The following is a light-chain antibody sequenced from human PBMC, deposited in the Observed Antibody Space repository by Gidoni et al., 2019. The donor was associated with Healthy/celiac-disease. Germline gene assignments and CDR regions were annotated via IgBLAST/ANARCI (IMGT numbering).Light chain of an antibody. CDR3: QQYNNWPPYT. V-gene: IGKV3-15*01. CDR1: QSVSSN. J-gene: IGKJ2*01. Sequence: EIVMTQSPATLSVSPGERATLSCRASQSVSSNVAWYQQKPGQAPRPLIYGASTRATGIPARFSGSGSGTEFTLTISSLQSEDFAVYYCQQYNNWPPYTFGQXTKLEIK. CDR2: GAS.